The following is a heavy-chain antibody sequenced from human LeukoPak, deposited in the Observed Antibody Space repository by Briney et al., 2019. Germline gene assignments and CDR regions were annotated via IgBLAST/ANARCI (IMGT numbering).Heavy chain of an antibody. CDR1: GFTFSSYA. CDR3: AREFFYYDSSDDFDY. CDR2: ISGSGGST. J-gene: IGHJ4*02. Sequence: GGSLRLSCAASGFTFSSYAMSWVRQAPGKGLEWVSAISGSGGSTYYADSVKGRFTISRDNSKNTLYLQMNSLRAEDTAVYYCAREFFYYDSSDDFDYWGQGTLVTVSS. D-gene: IGHD3-22*01. V-gene: IGHV3-23*01.